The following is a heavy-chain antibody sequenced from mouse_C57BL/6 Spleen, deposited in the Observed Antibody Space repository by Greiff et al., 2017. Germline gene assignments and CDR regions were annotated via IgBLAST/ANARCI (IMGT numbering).Heavy chain of an antibody. Sequence: VQLQQSGPELVKPGASVKISCKASGYAFSSSWMNWVKQRPGKGLEWIGRIYPGDGDTNYNGKFKGKATLTADKSSSTAYMQLSSLTSEDSAVYFCARSGGQPYLAYWGQGTLVTVSA. V-gene: IGHV1-82*01. CDR2: IYPGDGDT. D-gene: IGHD3-3*01. CDR3: ARSGGQPYLAY. CDR1: GYAFSSSW. J-gene: IGHJ3*01.